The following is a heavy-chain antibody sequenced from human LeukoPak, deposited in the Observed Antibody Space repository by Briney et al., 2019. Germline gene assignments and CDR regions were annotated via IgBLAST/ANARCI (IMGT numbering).Heavy chain of an antibody. CDR3: ARDCLGWSRYDWAPRERVY. D-gene: IGHD3-16*01. V-gene: IGHV3-7*01. J-gene: IGHJ4*02. CDR2: IKQDGSEK. Sequence: GGSLRLSCAASGFTFSSYWMSWVRQAPGKGLEWVANIKQDGSEKYYVDSVKGRFTISRDNAKNSLYLQMNSLRAEDTAVYYCARDCLGWSRYDWAPRERVYWGQGTLVTVSS. CDR1: GFTFSSYW.